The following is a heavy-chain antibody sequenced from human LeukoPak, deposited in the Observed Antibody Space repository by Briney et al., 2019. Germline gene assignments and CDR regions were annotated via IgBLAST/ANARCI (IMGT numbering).Heavy chain of an antibody. D-gene: IGHD6-13*01. V-gene: IGHV4-34*01. J-gene: IGHJ5*02. CDR2: INHSGST. CDR1: GGSFSGYY. Sequence: SETLSLTCAVYGGSFSGYYWSWIRQPPGKGLEWIGEINHSGSTNYNPSLKSRVTISVDTSKNQFSLKLGSVTAADTAVYYCASGGSSWYPFNWFDPWGQGTLVTVSS. CDR3: ASGGSSWYPFNWFDP.